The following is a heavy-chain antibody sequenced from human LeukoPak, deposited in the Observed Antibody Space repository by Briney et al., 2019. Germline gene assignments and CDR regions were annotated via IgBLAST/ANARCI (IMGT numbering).Heavy chain of an antibody. J-gene: IGHJ4*02. V-gene: IGHV3-21*01. CDR2: ISSSSSYI. CDR3: ARDDSGSYHRICDY. D-gene: IGHD1-26*01. CDR1: GFTFSSYS. Sequence: KPGGSLRLSCAASGFTFSSYSMNWVRQAPGKGLEWVSSISSSSSYIYYADSVKGRFTISRDNAKNSLYLQMNSLRAEDTAVYYCARDDSGSYHRICDYWGQGTLVTVSS.